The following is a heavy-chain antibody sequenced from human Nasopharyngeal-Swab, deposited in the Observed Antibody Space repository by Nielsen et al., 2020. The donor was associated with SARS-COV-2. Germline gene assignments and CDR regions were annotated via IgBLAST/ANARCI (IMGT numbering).Heavy chain of an antibody. Sequence: WIRQPPGKGLVWVSRINSDGSSTSYADSVKGRSTISRDNAKNTLYLQMNSLRAEDTAVYYCARDLLWFGETLDYWGQGTLVTVSS. CDR3: ARDLLWFGETLDY. V-gene: IGHV3-74*01. D-gene: IGHD3-10*01. J-gene: IGHJ4*02. CDR2: INSDGSST.